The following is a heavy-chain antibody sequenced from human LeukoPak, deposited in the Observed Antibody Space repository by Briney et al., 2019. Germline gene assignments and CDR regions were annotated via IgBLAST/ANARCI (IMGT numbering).Heavy chain of an antibody. D-gene: IGHD1-14*01. CDR2: ISAYNGNT. CDR1: GYTLTELS. CDR3: AREETHHVYYGMDV. Sequence: APVKVSCKVSGYTLTELSMHWVRQAPGQGLEWMGWISAYNGNTNYAQKVQGRVTMTTDTSTSTAYMELRSLRSDDTAVYYCAREETHHVYYGMDVWGQGTMVTVSS. V-gene: IGHV1-18*01. J-gene: IGHJ6*02.